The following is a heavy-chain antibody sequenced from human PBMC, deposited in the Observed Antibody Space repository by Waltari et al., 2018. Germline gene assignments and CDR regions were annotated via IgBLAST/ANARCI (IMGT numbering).Heavy chain of an antibody. CDR1: GFTFSSYG. Sequence: QVQLVESGGGVVQPGRSLRLSCAASGFTFSSYGMHWVRQAPGKGLEWVAVIGYDGSNKYYADAVKGRFTISRDNSKNTLYLQMNSLRAEDTAVYYWARDPYDFWSGYLAYYFDYWGQGTLVTVSS. V-gene: IGHV3-33*01. D-gene: IGHD3-3*01. CDR2: IGYDGSNK. CDR3: ARDPYDFWSGYLAYYFDY. J-gene: IGHJ4*02.